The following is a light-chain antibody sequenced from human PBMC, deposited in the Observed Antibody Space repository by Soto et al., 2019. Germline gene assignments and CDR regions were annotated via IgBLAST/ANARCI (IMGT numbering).Light chain of an antibody. Sequence: QSVLTQPASVSGFPGQSITISCTGTSSDVGGYNYVSWHQQHPGKAPKLMIYDVSNRPSGVSNRFSGSKSGNTASLTISGLQAEDEADYYCSSYTSSTTVIFGGETKVTVL. V-gene: IGLV2-14*03. J-gene: IGLJ2*01. CDR3: SSYTSSTTVI. CDR1: SSDVGGYNY. CDR2: DVS.